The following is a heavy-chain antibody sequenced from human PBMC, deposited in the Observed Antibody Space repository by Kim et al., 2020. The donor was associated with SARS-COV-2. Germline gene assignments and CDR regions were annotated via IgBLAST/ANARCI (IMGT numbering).Heavy chain of an antibody. CDR3: ATSSSDRFCFDY. J-gene: IGHJ4*02. D-gene: IGHD6-6*01. Sequence: NYAQKFQGRVTMTRDTSISTAYMELSRLRSDDTAVYYCATSSSDRFCFDYWGQGTLVTVSS. V-gene: IGHV1-2*02.